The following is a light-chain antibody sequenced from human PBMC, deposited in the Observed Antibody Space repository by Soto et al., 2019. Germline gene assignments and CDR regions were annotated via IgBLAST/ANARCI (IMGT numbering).Light chain of an antibody. CDR1: SEDVGGYNY. CDR2: DVS. Sequence: QYALTQPASVTGSPGQSITISCSGTSEDVGGYNYVSWYQHHPAKGPKLMIYDVSNRPSGLSDRFSGSKSGNTASLTISGLQAEDEADYYCSSYTSSNTLVFGSGTKLTVL. CDR3: SSYTSSNTLV. J-gene: IGLJ1*01. V-gene: IGLV2-14*03.